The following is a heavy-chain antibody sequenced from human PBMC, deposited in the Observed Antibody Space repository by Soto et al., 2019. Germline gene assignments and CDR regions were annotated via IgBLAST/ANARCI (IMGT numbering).Heavy chain of an antibody. CDR2: IGTAGDT. CDR3: ARREASPWNDAFDI. D-gene: IGHD1-1*01. CDR1: GFTFSSYD. Sequence: GGSLRLSCAASGFTFSSYDMHWVRQATGKGLEWVSAIGTAGDTYYPGSVKGRFTISRENAKNSLYLQMNSLRAEDTAVYYCARREASPWNDAFDIWGQGTMVTVSS. J-gene: IGHJ3*02. V-gene: IGHV3-13*01.